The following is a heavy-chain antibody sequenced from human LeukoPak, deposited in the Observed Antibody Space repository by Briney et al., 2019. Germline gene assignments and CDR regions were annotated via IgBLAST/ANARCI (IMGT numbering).Heavy chain of an antibody. CDR2: IYYSGST. J-gene: IGHJ3*02. CDR1: GGSISSYY. Sequence: PSETLSLTCTVSGGSISSYYCSWIRQPPGKGLEWIGYIYYSGSTNYNPSLKSRVTISVDTSKNQFSLKLSSVTAADTAVYYCARDESYDAFDIWGQGTMVTVS. V-gene: IGHV4-59*01. CDR3: ARDESYDAFDI.